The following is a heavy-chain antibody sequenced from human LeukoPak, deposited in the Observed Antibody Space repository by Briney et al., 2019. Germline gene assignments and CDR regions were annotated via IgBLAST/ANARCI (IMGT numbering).Heavy chain of an antibody. CDR2: IYYSGCT. Sequence: AETLSLTCTVSGGSISSYYWSWIRQPPGKGLEWIGYIYYSGCTNYNPSLKSRVTISVDTSKNQFSLKLSSVTAADTAVYYCARAPRGYSYEFDYWGQGTLVTVSS. CDR1: GGSISSYY. J-gene: IGHJ4*02. CDR3: ARAPRGYSYEFDY. D-gene: IGHD5-18*01. V-gene: IGHV4-59*01.